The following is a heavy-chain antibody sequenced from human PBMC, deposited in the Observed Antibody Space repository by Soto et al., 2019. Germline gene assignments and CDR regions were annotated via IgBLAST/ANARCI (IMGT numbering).Heavy chain of an antibody. V-gene: IGHV4-39*01. CDR2: IYYSGST. CDR3: ARLRSLAGSRGNFDY. Sequence: QLQLQESGPGLVKPSETLSLTCTVSGGSISSSSYYWGWIRQPPGKGLEWIGSIYYSGSTYYNPSLKSRVTISVDTSKNQFSLKLSSVTAADTAVYYYARLRSLAGSRGNFDYWGQGTLVTVSS. CDR1: GGSISSSSYY. D-gene: IGHD3-10*01. J-gene: IGHJ4*02.